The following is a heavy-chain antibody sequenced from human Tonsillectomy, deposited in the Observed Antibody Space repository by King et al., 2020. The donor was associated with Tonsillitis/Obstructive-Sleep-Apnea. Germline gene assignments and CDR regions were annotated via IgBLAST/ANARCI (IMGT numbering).Heavy chain of an antibody. CDR1: GFTFSSYD. J-gene: IGHJ2*01. CDR2: ISANGGST. V-gene: IGHV3-23*04. Sequence: VQLVESGGGLVQPGGSLRLSCAASGFTFSSYDMSWVRQAPGKGLEWVSGISANGGSTYYADSVKGRFTISRDNSKNTLYLQMNSLRAEDTAVYYRAKDENWYFDLWGRGTLVTVSS. CDR3: AKDENWYFDL.